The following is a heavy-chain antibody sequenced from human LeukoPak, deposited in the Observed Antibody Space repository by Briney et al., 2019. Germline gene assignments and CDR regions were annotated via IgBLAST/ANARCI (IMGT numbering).Heavy chain of an antibody. CDR3: ARARKTSGGHVWQWGPKVSSYYDYLDV. V-gene: IGHV4-30-4*08. CDR1: SGSIKNTNSF. CDR2: VDYGGST. D-gene: IGHD2-8*02. J-gene: IGHJ6*03. Sequence: SQTLSLTCTVSSGSIKNTNSFWPWVRQPPEKGLEWIGYVDYGGSTHYNPSLKSRVSISIDTSINRFSLMLTSVTDADTAVYFCARARKTSGGHVWQWGPKVSSYYDYLDVWGKGTTVVVSS.